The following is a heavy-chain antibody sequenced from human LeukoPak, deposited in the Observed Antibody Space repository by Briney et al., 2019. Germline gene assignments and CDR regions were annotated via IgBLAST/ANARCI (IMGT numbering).Heavy chain of an antibody. D-gene: IGHD6-13*01. CDR3: ARDRSRAAAVFDY. CDR2: ISSSSYI. V-gene: IGHV3-21*01. Sequence: PGGSLRLSCAASGFTFSSYSMNWVRQAPGKGLEWVSSISSSSYIYYADSVKGRFTISRDNAKNSLYLQMNSLRAEDTAVYYCARDRSRAAAVFDYWGQGTLVTVSS. CDR1: GFTFSSYS. J-gene: IGHJ4*02.